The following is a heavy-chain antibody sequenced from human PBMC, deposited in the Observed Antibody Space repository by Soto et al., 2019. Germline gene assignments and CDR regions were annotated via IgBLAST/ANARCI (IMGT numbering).Heavy chain of an antibody. D-gene: IGHD1-26*01. CDR1: GFTFSSYA. J-gene: IGHJ4*02. V-gene: IGHV3-23*01. Sequence: EVQLLESGGGLVQPGGSLRLSCAASGFTFSSYAMRWVRQAPVKGLEWVSASSGSGGSTYYADSVKGRFTISRDNSKNTLYLQKNSLIAEYTAVYYCARRGSGSYYDYWGQGTLVTVSS. CDR3: ARRGSGSYYDY. CDR2: SSGSGGST.